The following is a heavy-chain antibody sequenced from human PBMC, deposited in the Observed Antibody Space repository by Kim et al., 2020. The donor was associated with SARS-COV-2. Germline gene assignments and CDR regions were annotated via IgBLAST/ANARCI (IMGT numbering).Heavy chain of an antibody. CDR3: DDSGWGGFDS. CDR1: GLTFNNYG. Sequence: GGSLRLSCAASGLTFNNYGMHWVRQAPGKGLEWVAVISYDGSSKYYADSVKGRFTISRDNSRDTLYVQLNSLRPEDTAVYYCDDSGWGGFDSWGQGTLVTVAS. J-gene: IGHJ4*02. V-gene: IGHV3-30*03. CDR2: ISYDGSSK. D-gene: IGHD6-19*01.